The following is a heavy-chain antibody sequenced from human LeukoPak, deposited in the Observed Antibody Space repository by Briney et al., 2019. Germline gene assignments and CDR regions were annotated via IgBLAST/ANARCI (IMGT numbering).Heavy chain of an antibody. Sequence: GGSLRLSCAASGFTFSSYAMSWVRQAPGKGLEWVSAISGSGGSTYYADSVKGRFTISRDNSKNTLYLQMNSLRAEDTAVYYCVKWVVAASSNWFDPWGQGTLVTVSS. CDR2: ISGSGGST. CDR1: GFTFSSYA. CDR3: VKWVVAASSNWFDP. D-gene: IGHD2-15*01. V-gene: IGHV3-23*01. J-gene: IGHJ5*02.